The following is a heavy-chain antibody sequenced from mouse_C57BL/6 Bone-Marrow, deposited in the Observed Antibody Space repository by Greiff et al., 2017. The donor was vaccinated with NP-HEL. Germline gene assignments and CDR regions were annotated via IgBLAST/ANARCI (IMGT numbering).Heavy chain of an antibody. J-gene: IGHJ3*01. CDR2: ISNLAYSI. CDR3: ARLGYYGSRRFAY. D-gene: IGHD1-1*01. V-gene: IGHV5-15*01. Sequence: EVQGVESGGGLVQPGGSLKLSCAASGFTFSDYGMAWVRQAPRKGPEWVAFISNLAYSIYYADTVTGRFTISRENAKNTLYLEMSSRRSEDTAMYYCARLGYYGSRRFAYWGQGTLVTVSA. CDR1: GFTFSDYG.